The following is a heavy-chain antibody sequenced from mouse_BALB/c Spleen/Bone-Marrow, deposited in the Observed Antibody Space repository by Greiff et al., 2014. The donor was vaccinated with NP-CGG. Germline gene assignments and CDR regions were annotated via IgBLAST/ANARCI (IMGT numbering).Heavy chain of an antibody. D-gene: IGHD2-1*01. CDR2: NDPANGNT. V-gene: IGHV14-3*02. CDR1: GFNIKDTY. J-gene: IGHJ2*01. Sequence: EVQLQQSVAELVKPGASVKLSCTASGFNIKDTYIHWVKQRPEQGLEWIGRNDPANGNTKYDPKFQGKATITADTSSNTAYLQLSSLTSEDTAVYYCGRGGGNPDYWGQGTTLTVSS. CDR3: GRGGGNPDY.